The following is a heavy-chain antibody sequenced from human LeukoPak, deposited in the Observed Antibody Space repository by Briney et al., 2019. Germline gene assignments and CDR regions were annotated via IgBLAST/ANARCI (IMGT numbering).Heavy chain of an antibody. CDR2: ISSSSSYI. CDR1: GFTFSSYS. V-gene: IGHV3-21*01. J-gene: IGHJ4*02. CDR3: ASRIFGVVTGDY. D-gene: IGHD3-3*01. Sequence: GGSLRLSCAASGFTFSSYSMNWVRQAPGKGLEWVSSISSSSSYIYYADSVKGRFTISRDNAKNSLYLQMNSLRAEDTAVSYCASRIFGVVTGDYWGQGTLVTVSS.